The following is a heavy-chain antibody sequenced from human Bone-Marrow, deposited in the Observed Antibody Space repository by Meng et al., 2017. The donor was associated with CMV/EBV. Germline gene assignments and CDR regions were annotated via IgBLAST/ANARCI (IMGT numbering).Heavy chain of an antibody. V-gene: IGHV4-59*01. CDR1: GGSISSYY. Sequence: SETLSLTCTVSGGSISSYYWSWIRQPPGKGLEWIGYIYYSGSTNYNPSLKSRVTISVDTSKNQFSLKLSSVTAADTAVYYCARGSIAARRAFFEYWGQGNRVTGSS. D-gene: IGHD6-6*01. CDR3: ARGSIAARRAFFEY. J-gene: IGHJ4*02. CDR2: IYYSGST.